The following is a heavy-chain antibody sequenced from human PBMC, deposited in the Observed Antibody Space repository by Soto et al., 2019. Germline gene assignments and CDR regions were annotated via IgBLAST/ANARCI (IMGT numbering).Heavy chain of an antibody. CDR1: GFTFSNYW. CDR3: VRDFRSSDI. V-gene: IGHV3-74*01. D-gene: IGHD3-3*01. Sequence: SLRLSCAASGFTFSNYWIHWVRQAPGKGPMWVSRINGVGTYTNYADSVRGRFSISRDNSENTVYLQMNSLRAEDTAMYYCVRDFRSSDIWGQGTMVTVSS. J-gene: IGHJ3*02. CDR2: INGVGTYT.